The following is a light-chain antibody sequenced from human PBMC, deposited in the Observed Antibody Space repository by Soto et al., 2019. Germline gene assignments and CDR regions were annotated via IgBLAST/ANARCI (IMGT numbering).Light chain of an antibody. CDR2: DVG. V-gene: IGLV2-14*01. Sequence: QSALTRPASVSVSPGQSIPISCTGTTSDVGGYNYVSLYQQQQGKAPKLMIYDVGSRPSGVSNRFSGSKSGNTASLTSSGLQAEDEADYYCSSYTSSSTSFGGGTKLTVL. CDR3: SSYTSSSTS. J-gene: IGLJ2*01. CDR1: TSDVGGYNY.